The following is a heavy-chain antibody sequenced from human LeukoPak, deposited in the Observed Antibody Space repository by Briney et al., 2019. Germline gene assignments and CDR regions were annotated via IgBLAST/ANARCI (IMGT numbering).Heavy chain of an antibody. CDR2: ISSSGGTI. J-gene: IGHJ5*02. V-gene: IGHV3-48*03. CDR3: AREWQFGESSVDP. CDR1: GFTFSSYE. Sequence: GGSLRLSCAASGFTFSSYEMNWVRQAPEKGLEWVSYISSSGGTIYYADSVKGRFTISRDNAKNSLYLQMNSLRAEDTAVYYCAREWQFGESSVDPWGQGTLVTVSS. D-gene: IGHD3-10*01.